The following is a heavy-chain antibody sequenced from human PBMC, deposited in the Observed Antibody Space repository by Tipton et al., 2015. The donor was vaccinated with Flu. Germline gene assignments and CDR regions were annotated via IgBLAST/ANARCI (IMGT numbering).Heavy chain of an antibody. CDR1: GGSISSYY. CDR2: MYTSGST. J-gene: IGHJ5*02. V-gene: IGHV4-4*07. CDR3: ARSRQHYYGVAWFDP. Sequence: TLSLTCTVSGGSISSYYWSWIRQPAGKGLEWIGRMYTSGSTNYNPSLKSRVTISIDTSRNQFSLKLSSVTAADTAVYYCARSRQHYYGVAWFDPWGQGTLVTVSS. D-gene: IGHD3-10*01.